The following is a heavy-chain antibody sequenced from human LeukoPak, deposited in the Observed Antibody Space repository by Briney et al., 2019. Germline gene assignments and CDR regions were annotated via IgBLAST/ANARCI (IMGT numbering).Heavy chain of an antibody. Sequence: GGSLRLSCAASGFTFSSYAMSWVRQAPGKGLEWVSAISGSGGSTYYADSVKGRFTISRDNSKNTLYLQMNSLRAEDTAVYYCAKESRYYDILTGYSSRPYFDYWGQGTLVTVSS. J-gene: IGHJ4*02. CDR3: AKESRYYDILTGYSSRPYFDY. V-gene: IGHV3-23*01. D-gene: IGHD3-9*01. CDR1: GFTFSSYA. CDR2: ISGSGGST.